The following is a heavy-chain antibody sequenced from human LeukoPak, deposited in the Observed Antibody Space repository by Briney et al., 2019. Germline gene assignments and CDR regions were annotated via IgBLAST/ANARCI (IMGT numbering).Heavy chain of an antibody. CDR1: GASISSSDW. CDR3: ARAVHPQRVPVKDAYGLDV. V-gene: IGHV4-4*02. CDR2: IYYTGSR. J-gene: IGHJ6*02. Sequence: SETLSLTCVVSGASISSSDWWSWVRQSPEKGLEWIGEIYYTGSRNYNPSLKSRVAMSVDTSKNQFSLELTSVTAADTAEYYCARAVHPQRVPVKDAYGLDVWGQGTTITVSS. D-gene: IGHD2-8*02.